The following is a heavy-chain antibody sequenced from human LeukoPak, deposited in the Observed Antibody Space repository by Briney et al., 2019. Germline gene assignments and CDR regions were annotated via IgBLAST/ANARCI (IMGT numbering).Heavy chain of an antibody. J-gene: IGHJ3*02. V-gene: IGHV3-33*06. CDR2: IWYDGSNK. D-gene: IGHD3-3*01. CDR3: AKGSRITIFGVVTDDAFDI. CDR1: GFTYSSYG. Sequence: GGSLRLSCAASGFTYSSYGMHWVRQAPGKGLEWVAVIWYDGSNKYYADSVKGRFTISRDNSKNTLYLQMNSLRAEDTAVYYCAKGSRITIFGVVTDDAFDIWGQGTMVTVSS.